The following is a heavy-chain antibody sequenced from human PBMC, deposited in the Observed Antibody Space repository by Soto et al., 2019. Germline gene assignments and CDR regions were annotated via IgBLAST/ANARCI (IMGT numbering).Heavy chain of an antibody. CDR1: GYTFTSYY. V-gene: IGHV1-46*01. CDR3: ARNSGIAASGTRCYFDY. CDR2: IKPSGGST. D-gene: IGHD6-13*01. J-gene: IGHJ4*02. Sequence: QVQLVQSGAEVKKPGASVKVSCKASGYTFTSYYMHWVRQAPGQGLEWMGIIKPSGGSTSYAQKFQGRVTMTRDTSTSTVYMELSSLRSEDTAVYYCARNSGIAASGTRCYFDYGGQGTLVTVSS.